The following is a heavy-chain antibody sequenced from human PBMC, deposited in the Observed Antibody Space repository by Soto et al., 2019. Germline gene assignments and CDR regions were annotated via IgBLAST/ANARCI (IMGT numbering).Heavy chain of an antibody. V-gene: IGHV3-64D*08. CDR1: GFTFSSYA. Sequence: GGSLRLSCSASGFTFSSYAMHWVRQAPGKGLEYVSAISSNGGSTYYADSVKGRFTISRHNSKNTLYLQMSSLRAEDTAVYYCVKDLIAAAGTFWFDPWGQGTLVTVSS. J-gene: IGHJ5*02. CDR2: ISSNGGST. D-gene: IGHD6-13*01. CDR3: VKDLIAAAGTFWFDP.